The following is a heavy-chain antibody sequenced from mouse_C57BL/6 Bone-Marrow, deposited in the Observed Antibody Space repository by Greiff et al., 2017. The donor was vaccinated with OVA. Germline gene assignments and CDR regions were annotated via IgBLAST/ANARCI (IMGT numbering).Heavy chain of an antibody. CDR1: NEKFTDYE. CDR2: IDPETGGT. V-gene: IGHV1-15*01. Sequence: QLQLKTDGTEMVRKGNSGRMGGKEANEKFTDYEMKWVKQTPVHGLEWIGAIDPETGGTAYNQKFKGKAILTADKSSSTAYMELRSLTSEDSAVYYCTRSWDSYAMDYWGQGTSVTVSS. CDR3: TRSWDSYAMDY. J-gene: IGHJ4*01.